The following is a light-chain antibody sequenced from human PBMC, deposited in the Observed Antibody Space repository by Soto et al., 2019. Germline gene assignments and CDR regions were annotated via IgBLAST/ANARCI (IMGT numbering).Light chain of an antibody. CDR2: EVS. V-gene: IGLV2-14*01. CDR1: SSDVGGYVF. Sequence: QSALTQPASVSGSPGQSITISCTGTSSDVGGYVFVSWYQQHPGKAPKLMLYEVSNRPSGVSHRFSGSKSGNTASLTISGLQAEDEADYYCHSYTSTTTLGVFGGGTKLTVL. CDR3: HSYTSTTTLGV. J-gene: IGLJ3*02.